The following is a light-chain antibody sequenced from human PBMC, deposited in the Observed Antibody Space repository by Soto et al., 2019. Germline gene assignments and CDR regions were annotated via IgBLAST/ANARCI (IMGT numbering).Light chain of an antibody. CDR2: VAF. Sequence: DIQMTQSPSSLSASVGDTVTMTCRASQSIALSVNWYQQKPGKAPKLLIYVAFTLESGVPSRFSGSGSGTEYTLTIRSLQPEDSANYYCQQSFRSPLTFGQGTRLE. CDR3: QQSFRSPLT. J-gene: IGKJ5*01. V-gene: IGKV1-39*01. CDR1: QSIALS.